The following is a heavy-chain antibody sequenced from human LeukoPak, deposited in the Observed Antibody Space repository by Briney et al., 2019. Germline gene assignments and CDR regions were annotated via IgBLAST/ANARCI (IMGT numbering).Heavy chain of an antibody. Sequence: GGSLRLSCAASGFTVSSNYMIWVRQAPGKGLEWVSLIHGGGTTYHADSVKGRFTISSDSSKNTVCLEMNSLRAEDTAVYYCARAPNYGDYGGQWGRGTLVTVSS. CDR1: GFTVSSNY. CDR3: ARAPNYGDYGGQ. J-gene: IGHJ2*01. CDR2: IHGGGTT. D-gene: IGHD4-17*01. V-gene: IGHV3-53*01.